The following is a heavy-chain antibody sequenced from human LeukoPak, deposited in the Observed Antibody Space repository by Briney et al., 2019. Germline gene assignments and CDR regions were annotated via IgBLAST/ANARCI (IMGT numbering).Heavy chain of an antibody. D-gene: IGHD5-18*01. CDR3: VREVEGGLWLK. V-gene: IGHV1-46*01. J-gene: IGHJ4*02. Sequence: GASVKVSCKASGYTFTSYYMHWVRQAPGQGLEWMGIINPSGGSTTYARKFQGRVTMTRDTSTSIVYMELSSLGFEDTAIYYCVREVEGGLWLKWGQGTLVTVSS. CDR2: INPSGGST. CDR1: GYTFTSYY.